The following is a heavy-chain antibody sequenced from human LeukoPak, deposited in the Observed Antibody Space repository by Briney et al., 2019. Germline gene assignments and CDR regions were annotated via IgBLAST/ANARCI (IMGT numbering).Heavy chain of an antibody. Sequence: GGSLRLSCAASGFSFSSFAVTWVRQAPGKGLECVSSITGGHYPTYNTDSVKGRFTLSRDNAKHTMYLQINSVRADDTSISFCPNDPIRDYIGAFDPCGQGNLVTVSS. CDR1: GFSFSSFA. CDR3: PNDPIRDYIGAFDP. V-gene: IGHV3-23*01. D-gene: IGHD4-11*01. J-gene: IGHJ5*02. CDR2: ITGGHYPT.